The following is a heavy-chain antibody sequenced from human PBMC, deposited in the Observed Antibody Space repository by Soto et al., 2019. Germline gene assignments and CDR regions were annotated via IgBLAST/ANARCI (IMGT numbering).Heavy chain of an antibody. CDR1: GFTFSNYA. CDR2: ISGTGSGA. CDR3: AKAQSAVVETAFGLDPFDL. J-gene: IGHJ3*01. Sequence: GGSLRLSCAASGFTFSNYAMTWVRQAPGKGLEWVSAISGTGSGAYYADSVQGRFSITRDNSENTVYLQMNRLRAEDTAVYYCAKAQSAVVETAFGLDPFDLWGQGTMVTVSS. V-gene: IGHV3-23*01. D-gene: IGHD2-21*02.